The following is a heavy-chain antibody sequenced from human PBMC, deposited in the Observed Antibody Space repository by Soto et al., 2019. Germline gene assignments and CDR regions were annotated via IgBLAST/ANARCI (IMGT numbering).Heavy chain of an antibody. Sequence: LSLTCPVSSDSMTSYYWSWIRQPPGKGLECIGYIYHSGITNYNPSLKSRVTISLDTSKTQFSLRLSFVTAADTAVYYCARMSLFYFFDSWGQGTLITVSS. CDR3: ARMSLFYFFDS. CDR1: SDSMTSYY. V-gene: IGHV4-59*01. CDR2: IYHSGIT. D-gene: IGHD3-10*01. J-gene: IGHJ4*01.